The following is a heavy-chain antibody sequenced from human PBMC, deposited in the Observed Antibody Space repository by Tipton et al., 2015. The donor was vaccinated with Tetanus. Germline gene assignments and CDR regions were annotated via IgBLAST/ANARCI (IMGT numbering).Heavy chain of an antibody. D-gene: IGHD2-8*01. CDR2: ISGSRSST. CDR3: ARGSCSNGICYYDY. Sequence: SLRLSCEASGFTFSTYSMIWVRQAPGKGLEWVPAISGSRSSTYDADSVRGRFTTSRDNTKNSLFLHMNNLRADEDTAVYYCARGSCSNGICYYDYWGQGTLVTVSS. V-gene: IGHV3-21*01. J-gene: IGHJ4*02. CDR1: GFTFSTYS.